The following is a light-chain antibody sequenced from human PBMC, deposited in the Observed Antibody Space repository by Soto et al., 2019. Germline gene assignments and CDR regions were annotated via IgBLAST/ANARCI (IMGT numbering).Light chain of an antibody. CDR2: DAS. Sequence: DIKITQSPSSLSASVADRDTINCQASQNINNYLNWYQQKPGRAPKLLIYDASNLEAGVPSRFRGSGSGTDFTFTISRLQPEDIATYYCQQYENLPTFGQGTRLEVK. J-gene: IGKJ5*01. V-gene: IGKV1-33*01. CDR1: QNINNY. CDR3: QQYENLPT.